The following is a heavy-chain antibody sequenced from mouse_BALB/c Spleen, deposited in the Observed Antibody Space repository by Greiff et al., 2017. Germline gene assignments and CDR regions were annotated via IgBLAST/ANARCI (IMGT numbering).Heavy chain of an antibody. CDR1: GYTFTSYW. CDR2: INPSTGYT. J-gene: IGHJ4*01. CDR3: ARNYDYPYYYAMDY. D-gene: IGHD2-4*01. Sequence: QVQLKESGAELAKPGASVKMSCKASGYTFTSYWMHWVKQRPGQGLEWIGYINPSTGYTEYNQKFKDKATLTADKSSSTAYMQLSSLTSEDSAVYYCARNYDYPYYYAMDYWGQGTSVTVSS. V-gene: IGHV1-7*01.